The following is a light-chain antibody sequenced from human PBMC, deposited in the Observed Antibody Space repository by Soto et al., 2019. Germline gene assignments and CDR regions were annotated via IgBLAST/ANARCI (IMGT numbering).Light chain of an antibody. CDR1: SSDVGGYNY. J-gene: IGLJ2*01. CDR3: SSYTSSSTVV. V-gene: IGLV2-14*01. CDR2: EVS. Sequence: QSALTQPASVSGSPGQAITISCTGTSSDVGGYNYVSWYQQHPGKAPKLMIYEVSNRPSGVSNRLSGSKSGNTASLTISGLPAEDEADYYCSSYTSSSTVVFGGGTKLTVL.